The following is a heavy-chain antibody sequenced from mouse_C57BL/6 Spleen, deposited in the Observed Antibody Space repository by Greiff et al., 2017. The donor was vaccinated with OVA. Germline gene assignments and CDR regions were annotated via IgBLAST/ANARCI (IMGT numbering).Heavy chain of an antibody. CDR1: GFTFTSYW. J-gene: IGHJ4*01. V-gene: IGHV1-53*01. CDR2: INPSNGGT. D-gene: IGHD2-1*01. CDR3: ARIYYGNYYAMDY. Sequence: VQLQQSGTDLVKPGASVKLSCKASGFTFTSYWMHWVKQRPGQGLEWIGNINPSNGGTTYNEKFTSKATLTADTSSIPAYMQLSSLTSEDSAVYYCARIYYGNYYAMDYWGQGTSVTVSS.